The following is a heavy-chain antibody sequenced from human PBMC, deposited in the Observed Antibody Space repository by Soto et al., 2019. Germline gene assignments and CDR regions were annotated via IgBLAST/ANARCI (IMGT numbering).Heavy chain of an antibody. V-gene: IGHV4-59*08. CDR2: VHHSWGS. Sequence: PSEPLSVTWSVSGGSISSYYWSWFRQSPGKRMEWIGYVHHSWGSSYNPSLQSRVAISLDTSKSQFSLKVTSVTATDTAVYYCARQGFGPLHGLVDVWGQGTTVTVSS. CDR3: ARQGFGPLHGLVDV. J-gene: IGHJ6*02. CDR1: GGSISSYY. D-gene: IGHD3-10*01.